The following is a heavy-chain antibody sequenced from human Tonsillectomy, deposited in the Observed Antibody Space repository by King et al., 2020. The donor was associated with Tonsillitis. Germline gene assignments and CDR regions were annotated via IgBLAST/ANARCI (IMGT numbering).Heavy chain of an antibody. V-gene: IGHV4-61*02. CDR1: GASISSGSYY. Sequence: LQLQESGPGLVKPSQTLSLTCTVSGASISSGSYYWSWIRQPAGKGLEWIGRMYTSGSTNYNPSLKSRVTMSVDTSKNQVSLRLSSVTAADTAVYYCAGIYCGGDCYSTYYYYYYYMDVWGKGTRVTVSS. D-gene: IGHD2-21*02. CDR2: MYTSGST. J-gene: IGHJ6*03. CDR3: AGIYCGGDCYSTYYYYYYYMDV.